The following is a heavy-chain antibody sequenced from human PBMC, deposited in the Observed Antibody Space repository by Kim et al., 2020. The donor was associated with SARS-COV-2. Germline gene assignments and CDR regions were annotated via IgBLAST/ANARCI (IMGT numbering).Heavy chain of an antibody. CDR3: VKYDILTGYTHDAFDI. J-gene: IGHJ3*02. D-gene: IGHD3-9*01. V-gene: IGHV3-64D*06. Sequence: SVKGRFTSSRDNSKNTLYLQMSSLRAEDTAVYYCVKYDILTGYTHDAFDIWGQGTMVTVSS.